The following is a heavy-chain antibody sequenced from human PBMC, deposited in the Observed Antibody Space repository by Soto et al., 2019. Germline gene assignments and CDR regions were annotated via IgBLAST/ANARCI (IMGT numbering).Heavy chain of an antibody. CDR3: ARVPDR. CDR2: IYHSGST. V-gene: IGHV4-30-2*01. CDR1: GGSISSGGYS. J-gene: IGHJ5*02. D-gene: IGHD2-2*01. Sequence: SETLSLTCAVPGGSISSGGYSWSWIRQPPGKGLEWIGYIYHSGSTYYNPSLKSRVTISVDRSKNQFSLKLSSVTAADTAVYYCARVPDRWGQGTLVTAPQ.